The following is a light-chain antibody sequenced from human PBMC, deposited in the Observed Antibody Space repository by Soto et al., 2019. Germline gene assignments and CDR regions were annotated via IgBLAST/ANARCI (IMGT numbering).Light chain of an antibody. CDR2: EVS. Sequence: QSALTQPASVSGSPGQSITISCTGTSSDVGGYNYVSWYQQHPGKAPKLMIYEVSNRPSGVSNRFSGSKSGNTASLTISGLQAEDEADYYCSSYTSSITYDFGPGTKLTVL. CDR1: SSDVGGYNY. J-gene: IGLJ1*01. V-gene: IGLV2-14*01. CDR3: SSYTSSITYD.